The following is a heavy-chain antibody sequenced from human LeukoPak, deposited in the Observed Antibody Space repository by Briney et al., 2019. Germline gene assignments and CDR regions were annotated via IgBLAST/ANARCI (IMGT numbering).Heavy chain of an antibody. J-gene: IGHJ4*02. Sequence: GGSLRLSCAASGFTFSSYSMNWVRQAPGKGLEWVSSISSSGSYIYYADSVKGRFTISRDNAKNSLYLQMNSLRAEDTAVYYCARDGPSIAADFDCWGQGTLVTVSS. CDR2: ISSSGSYI. D-gene: IGHD6-6*01. CDR3: ARDGPSIAADFDC. V-gene: IGHV3-21*01. CDR1: GFTFSSYS.